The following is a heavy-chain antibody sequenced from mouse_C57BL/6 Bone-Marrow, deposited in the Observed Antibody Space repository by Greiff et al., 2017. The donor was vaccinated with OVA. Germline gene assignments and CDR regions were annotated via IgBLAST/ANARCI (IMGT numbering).Heavy chain of an antibody. Sequence: EVMLVESGGDLVKPGGSLKLSCAASGFTFSSYGMSWVRQTPDKRLEWVATISSGGSYPYYTDSVKGRFTISRDNAKNTLYLQMVSLKSEDTAMYYCASPRLGVWYFDVWGTGTTVTVSS. D-gene: IGHD4-1*01. CDR2: ISSGGSYP. V-gene: IGHV5-6*01. CDR3: ASPRLGVWYFDV. J-gene: IGHJ1*03. CDR1: GFTFSSYG.